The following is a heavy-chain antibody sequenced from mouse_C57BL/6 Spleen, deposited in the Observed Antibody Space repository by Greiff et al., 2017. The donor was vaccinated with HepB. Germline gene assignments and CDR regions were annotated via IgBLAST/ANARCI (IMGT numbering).Heavy chain of an antibody. V-gene: IGHV1-82*01. CDR2: IYPGDGDT. Sequence: VKLMESGPELVKPGASVKISCKASGYAFSSSWMNWVKQRPGKGLEWIGRIYPGDGDTNYNGKFKGKATLTADKSSSTAYMQLSSLTSEDSAVYFCARRGNYVDYAMDYWGQGTSVTVSS. D-gene: IGHD2-1*01. CDR3: ARRGNYVDYAMDY. CDR1: GYAFSSSW. J-gene: IGHJ4*01.